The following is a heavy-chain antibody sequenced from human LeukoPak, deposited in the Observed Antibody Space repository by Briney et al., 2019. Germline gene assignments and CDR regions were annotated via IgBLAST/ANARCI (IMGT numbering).Heavy chain of an antibody. V-gene: IGHV3-21*01. J-gene: IGHJ4*02. CDR3: ARDPYYDFWSGYPYFDY. CDR2: ISSSSSYI. CDR1: GLTFSSYS. D-gene: IGHD3-3*01. Sequence: GGSLRLSCAASGLTFSSYSMNWVRQAPGKGLEWVSSISSSSSYIYYADSVKGRFTISRDNAKNSLYLQMNSLRAEDTAVYYCARDPYYDFWSGYPYFDYWGQGTLVTVSS.